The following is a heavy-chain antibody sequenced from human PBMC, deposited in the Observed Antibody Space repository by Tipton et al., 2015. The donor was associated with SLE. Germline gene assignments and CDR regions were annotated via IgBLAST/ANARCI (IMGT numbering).Heavy chain of an antibody. Sequence: LRLSCTVSGGSISSSSYYWGWIRQPPGKGLEWIGSIYYSGSTYYNPSLKSRLTMSVDTSRDQFSLTLNSVTAADTGIYYCARGREWNWSPYYMDVWGKGTTVTVSS. CDR2: IYYSGST. CDR3: ARGREWNWSPYYMDV. J-gene: IGHJ6*03. CDR1: GGSISSSSYY. D-gene: IGHD1-1*01. V-gene: IGHV4-39*07.